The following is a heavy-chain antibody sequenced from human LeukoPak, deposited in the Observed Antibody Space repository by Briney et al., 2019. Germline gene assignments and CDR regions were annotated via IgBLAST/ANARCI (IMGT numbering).Heavy chain of an antibody. J-gene: IGHJ5*02. Sequence: ASVKVSCKASGYTFTSYDINWVRQATGQGLEWMGWMNPNSGNTGYAQKFQGRVTITRDTSASTAYMELSSLRSGDTAVYYCARYIAVAGQGDWFDPWGQGTLVTVSS. V-gene: IGHV1-8*03. CDR1: GYTFTSYD. D-gene: IGHD6-19*01. CDR3: ARYIAVAGQGDWFDP. CDR2: MNPNSGNT.